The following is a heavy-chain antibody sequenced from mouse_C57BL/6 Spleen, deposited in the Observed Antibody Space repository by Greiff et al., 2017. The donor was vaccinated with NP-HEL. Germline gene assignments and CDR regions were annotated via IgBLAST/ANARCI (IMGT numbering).Heavy chain of an antibody. J-gene: IGHJ4*01. V-gene: IGHV1-59*01. CDR2: IDPSDSYT. CDR3: ARGQRDYYAKDD. CDR1: GYTFTSYW. Sequence: QVQLQQPGAELVRPGTSVKLSCKASGYTFTSYWMHWVKQRPGQGLEWIGVIDPSDSYTNYNQKFKGKATLTVDTSSSTAYMQLSSLTSEDSAVYYCARGQRDYYAKDDRGKGTSVTVSS.